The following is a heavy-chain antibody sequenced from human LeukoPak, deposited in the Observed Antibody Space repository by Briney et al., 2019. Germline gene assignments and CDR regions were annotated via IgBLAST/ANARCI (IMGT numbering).Heavy chain of an antibody. D-gene: IGHD1-20*01. CDR3: ARDSGITATTAFAFDV. V-gene: IGHV4-4*07. Sequence: SETLSLTCTVSGDSISNYYWNWIRQPAGKGLEWIGRSSVSGSTNYNPSLKSRVTMSVDTSKKQFSLKLGSVTAADTAVYFCARDSGITATTAFAFDVWGRGTEVTVSS. J-gene: IGHJ3*01. CDR1: GDSISNYY. CDR2: SSVSGST.